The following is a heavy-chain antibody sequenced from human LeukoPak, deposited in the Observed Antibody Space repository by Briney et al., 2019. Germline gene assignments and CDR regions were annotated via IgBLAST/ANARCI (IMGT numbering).Heavy chain of an antibody. D-gene: IGHD2-2*01. J-gene: IGHJ4*02. CDR1: GYTFTNYW. V-gene: IGHV5-51*01. CDR2: IYPGDSDT. CDR3: ARRSGYVDY. Sequence: GVSLKISCKGSGYTFTNYWIGWVRQMPGKGLERMGIIYPGDSDTRYSPSFQGQVTISADNSISTAYLQWSSLKASDTAMYYCARRSGYVDYWGQGTLVTVSS.